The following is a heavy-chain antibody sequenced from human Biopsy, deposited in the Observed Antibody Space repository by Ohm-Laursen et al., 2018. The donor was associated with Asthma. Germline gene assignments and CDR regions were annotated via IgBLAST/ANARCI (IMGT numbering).Heavy chain of an antibody. J-gene: IGHJ4*02. CDR1: GVSISSDY. CDR2: IYYSGGT. D-gene: IGHD2-21*02. V-gene: IGHV4-59*01. Sequence: SETLSLTCTVSGVSISSDYWSWIRQPPGKGSEWIGHIYYSGGTNYQPSLKSRVTISVDTSKNQFSLKLRSVTAADAAVYYRARGISRVTGLFDHFDSWGQGTLVTVS. CDR3: ARGISRVTGLFDHFDS.